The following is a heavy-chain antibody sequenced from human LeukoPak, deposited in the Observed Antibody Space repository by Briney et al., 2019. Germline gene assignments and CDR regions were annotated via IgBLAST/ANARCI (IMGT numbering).Heavy chain of an antibody. CDR3: ARDCSGGSCYGAFDI. J-gene: IGHJ3*02. V-gene: IGHV4-30-4*01. D-gene: IGHD2-15*01. CDR2: IYDSGST. Sequence: PSQTLSLTCTVSGASIRSGDYYWSWIRQPPGKGLEWIGYIYDSGSTYYNPSLKSRVTISVDTTENRFSLKLSSVTATDTAVYYCARDCSGGSCYGAFDIWGQGTMVTVSS. CDR1: GASIRSGDYY.